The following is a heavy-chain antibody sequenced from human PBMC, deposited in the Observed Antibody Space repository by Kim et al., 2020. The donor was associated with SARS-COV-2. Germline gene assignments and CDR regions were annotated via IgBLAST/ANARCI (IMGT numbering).Heavy chain of an antibody. CDR3: TAGIAVAGTFDC. V-gene: IGHV3-73*01. CDR1: GFSFSGPS. CDR2: IKSRTNSYAT. D-gene: IGHD6-19*01. Sequence: GGSLRLSCAASGFSFSGPSMHWVRQASGKGLEWVGRIKSRTNSYATTYIESVKGRFTISRDDSKNTAYLQMNSLKAEDTAVYYCTAGIAVAGTFDCWGQGTLVTVSS. J-gene: IGHJ4*02.